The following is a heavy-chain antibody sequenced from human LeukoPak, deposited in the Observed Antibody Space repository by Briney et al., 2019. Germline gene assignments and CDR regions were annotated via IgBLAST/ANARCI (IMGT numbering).Heavy chain of an antibody. D-gene: IGHD2-2*01. CDR1: GFTFSSYA. Sequence: QAGRSLRLSCAASGFTFSSYAMSWVRQAPGKGLEWVSAISGSGGSTYYADSVKGRFTISRDNSKNTLYLQMNSLRAEDTAVYYCARVIVVVPAAYFDYWGQGTLVTVSS. J-gene: IGHJ4*02. CDR3: ARVIVVVPAAYFDY. V-gene: IGHV3-23*01. CDR2: ISGSGGST.